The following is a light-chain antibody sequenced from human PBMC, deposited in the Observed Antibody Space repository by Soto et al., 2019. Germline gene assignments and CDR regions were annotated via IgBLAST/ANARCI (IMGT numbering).Light chain of an antibody. CDR3: QQSFRTPIT. CDR1: QTISTY. J-gene: IGKJ5*01. CDR2: AAS. V-gene: IGKV1-39*01. Sequence: DIQMTQSPSSLSASVGDRVTITCWTSQTISTYLTWYQQKPGKAPGLLICAASKLQSGVPYRFSGTGSGTDFTLTISSLQTEDSAIYDSQQSFRTPITFGKGTRLEI.